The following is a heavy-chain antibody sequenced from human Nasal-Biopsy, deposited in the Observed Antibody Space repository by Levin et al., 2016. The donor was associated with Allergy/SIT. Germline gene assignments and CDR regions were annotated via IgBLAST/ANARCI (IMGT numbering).Heavy chain of an antibody. CDR3: AKNLETGRGQVEPWGMDV. J-gene: IGHJ6*02. CDR2: ISYDGTNK. D-gene: IGHD3-9*01. V-gene: IGHV3-30*18. Sequence: GGSLRLSCAASGFTFSYYGMHWVRQAPGKGLDWVSDISYDGTNKYYADSVKGRFTISRDNSKNTLYLQMNTLRAEDTAVYYCAKNLETGRGQVEPWGMDVWGQGTTVTVSS. CDR1: GFTFSYYG.